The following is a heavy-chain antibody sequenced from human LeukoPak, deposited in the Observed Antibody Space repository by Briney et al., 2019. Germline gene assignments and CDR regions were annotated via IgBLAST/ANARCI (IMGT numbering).Heavy chain of an antibody. Sequence: SETLSLTCTVSGGSISSSSYYWGWIRQPPGKGLERIGSIYYSGSTYYNPPLKSRVTISVDTSKNQFSLKLSPVTAADTAVYYCAGLISTYYDFWSGYYGGDYYYGMDVWGQGTTVTVSS. CDR1: GGSISSSSYY. D-gene: IGHD3-3*01. J-gene: IGHJ6*02. CDR2: IYYSGST. V-gene: IGHV4-39*01. CDR3: AGLISTYYDFWSGYYGGDYYYGMDV.